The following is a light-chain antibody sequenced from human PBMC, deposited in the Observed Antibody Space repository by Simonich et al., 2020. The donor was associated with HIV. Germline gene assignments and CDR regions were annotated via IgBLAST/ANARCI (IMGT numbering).Light chain of an antibody. Sequence: QSALTQPASVSGSPGQSITISCTGTSSDVGGYNYVSWYQQHPGKAPKLMIYDVSKRPSGVSIRFSGSKSGNTASLTISGLQAEDEADYYCSSYTRSNTLVFGGGTKLTVL. CDR3: SSYTRSNTLV. J-gene: IGLJ2*01. CDR1: SSDVGGYNY. CDR2: DVS. V-gene: IGLV2-14*01.